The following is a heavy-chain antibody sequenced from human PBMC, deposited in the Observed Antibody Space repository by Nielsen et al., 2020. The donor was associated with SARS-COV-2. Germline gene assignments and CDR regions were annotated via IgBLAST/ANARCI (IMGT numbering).Heavy chain of an antibody. J-gene: IGHJ4*02. CDR2: MNPNSGNT. D-gene: IGHD3-9*01. CDR3: ARSLLILRYFDWLPYFDH. V-gene: IGHV1-8*01. Sequence: WVRQAPGQGLEWMGWMNPNSGNTGYAQKFQGRVTMTRNTSISTAYMELSSLRSEDTAVYYCARSLLILRYFDWLPYFDHWGQGTLVTVSS.